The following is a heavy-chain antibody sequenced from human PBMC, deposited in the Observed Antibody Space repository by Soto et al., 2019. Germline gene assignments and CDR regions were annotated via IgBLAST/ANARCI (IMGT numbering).Heavy chain of an antibody. CDR3: ARGGVFGQRNWFDP. CDR1: GFTVSSNY. CDR2: IYSGGST. V-gene: IGHV3-66*01. D-gene: IGHD3-10*01. Sequence: EVQLVESGGGLVQPGGSLRLSCAASGFTVSSNYMSWVRQAPGKGLEWVSVIYSGGSTYYADSVKGRFTISRDNSKNTLYLQMNSLRAEDTAVYYCARGGVFGQRNWFDPWGQGTLVTVSS. J-gene: IGHJ5*02.